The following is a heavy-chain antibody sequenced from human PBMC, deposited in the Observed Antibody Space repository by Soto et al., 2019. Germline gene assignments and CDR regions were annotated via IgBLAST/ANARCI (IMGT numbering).Heavy chain of an antibody. Sequence: GGSLRLSCAESGFTFSSYGMHWVRQAPGKGLEWVAVIWYDGSNKYYADSVKGRFTISRDNSKNTLYLQMNSLRAEDTAVYYCARDGNYYYFGMDVWGQGTTVTVSS. V-gene: IGHV3-33*01. D-gene: IGHD2-15*01. CDR2: IWYDGSNK. CDR1: GFTFSSYG. J-gene: IGHJ6*02. CDR3: ARDGNYYYFGMDV.